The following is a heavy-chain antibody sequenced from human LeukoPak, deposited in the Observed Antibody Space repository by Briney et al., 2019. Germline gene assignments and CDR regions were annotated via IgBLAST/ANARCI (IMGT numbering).Heavy chain of an antibody. CDR1: AGSISSFY. CDR2: IYTSGTT. J-gene: IGHJ3*01. V-gene: IGHV4-4*07. CDR3: ARGASTPPGAFDV. D-gene: IGHD2-2*01. Sequence: SETLSLTCTVSAGSISSFYWSWIRQPAGKGLEWIGRIYTSGTTNYNPSLKSRVTMSVDTYKNQFSLKLNSVTPADTAVYYCARGASTPPGAFDVWGQGTMVTVSS.